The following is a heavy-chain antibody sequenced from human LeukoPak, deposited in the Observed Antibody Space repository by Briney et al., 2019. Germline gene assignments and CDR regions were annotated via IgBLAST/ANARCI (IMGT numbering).Heavy chain of an antibody. V-gene: IGHV4-59*12. CDR1: GGSISSYY. CDR2: IYYSGST. Sequence: SETLSLTCTVSGGSISSYYWSWIRQPPGKGLEWIGYIYYSGSTNYNPSLKSRVTISVDTSKNQFSLKLNSVTAADTAVYYCARTYYDILTGYSTYYFDYWGQGTLVTVSS. CDR3: ARTYYDILTGYSTYYFDY. J-gene: IGHJ4*02. D-gene: IGHD3-9*01.